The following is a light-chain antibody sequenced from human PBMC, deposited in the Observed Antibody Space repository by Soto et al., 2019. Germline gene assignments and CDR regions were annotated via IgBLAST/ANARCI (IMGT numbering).Light chain of an antibody. CDR2: KNN. V-gene: IGLV1-47*01. CDR3: AAWDASLSGVV. J-gene: IGLJ2*01. CDR1: SSNIGSNY. Sequence: QSVLTQPPSASGTPGQRVTISCSGSSSNIGSNYVYWYHQFPGTAPKLLIYKNNQRPSGVPDRFSASKSGTSASLAISGLRSEDEADYYCAAWDASLSGVVFGGGTKLTVL.